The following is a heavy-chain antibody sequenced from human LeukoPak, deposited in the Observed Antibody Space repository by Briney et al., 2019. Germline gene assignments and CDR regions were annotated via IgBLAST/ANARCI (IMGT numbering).Heavy chain of an antibody. D-gene: IGHD1-26*01. Sequence: GGSLRLSCAASGFTFDDYAMHWVRQAPGKGLEWVSGISWNSGSIGYADSVKGRFTISRDNAKNSLYLQMNSLRAEDTALYYCAKDRGWELRRGSDYWGQGTLVTVSS. V-gene: IGHV3-9*01. CDR3: AKDRGWELRRGSDY. CDR2: ISWNSGSI. CDR1: GFTFDDYA. J-gene: IGHJ4*02.